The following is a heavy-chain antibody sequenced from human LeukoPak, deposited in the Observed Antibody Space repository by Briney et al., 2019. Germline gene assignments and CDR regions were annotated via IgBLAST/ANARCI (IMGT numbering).Heavy chain of an antibody. Sequence: PSETLSLTCAVYGGSFSDYYWNWIRQPPGKGLEWIGEINHSGSTNYNPSLKSRVTISVDTSKSQFSLKLSSVTAADTAVYYCARAGGLYDAFDIWGQGTMVTVSS. CDR3: ARAGGLYDAFDI. CDR1: GGSFSDYY. V-gene: IGHV4-34*01. D-gene: IGHD3-16*02. J-gene: IGHJ3*02. CDR2: INHSGST.